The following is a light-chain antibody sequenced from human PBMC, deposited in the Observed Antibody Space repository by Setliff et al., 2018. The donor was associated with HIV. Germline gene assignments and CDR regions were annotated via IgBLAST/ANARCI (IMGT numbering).Light chain of an antibody. J-gene: IGKJ1*01. V-gene: IGKV1-5*03. CDR3: QQYNDHWT. CDR1: QSVSSW. CDR2: QAS. Sequence: DIQMTQSPSSLAASVGDTVTITCRASQSVSSWLAWYQQKAGKAPKLLIYQASTLDTGVPSRFSGSGSGAEFTLTISSLQPDDSATYYCQQYNDHWTVGQGTKVDIK.